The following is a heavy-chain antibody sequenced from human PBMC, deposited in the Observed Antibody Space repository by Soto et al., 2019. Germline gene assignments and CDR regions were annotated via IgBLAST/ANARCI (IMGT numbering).Heavy chain of an antibody. J-gene: IGHJ4*02. Sequence: SETLSLTCTVSGGSSSSGAHYWSWIRQHPGKGLEWIGYIYYSGSTYYKTSLKSRVNISLDTSKNQFSLNLISVTAADTGVYYCARESVGKKFDSWGQGTLVTVSS. CDR3: ARESVGKKFDS. CDR1: GGSSSSGAHY. CDR2: IYYSGST. V-gene: IGHV4-31*03.